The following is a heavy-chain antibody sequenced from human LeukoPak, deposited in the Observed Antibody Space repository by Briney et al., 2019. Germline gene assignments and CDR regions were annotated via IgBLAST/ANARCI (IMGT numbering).Heavy chain of an antibody. CDR2: IYPGDSKT. D-gene: IGHD5-18*01. CDR1: GYSFTSAW. J-gene: IGHJ3*02. V-gene: IGHV5-51*01. Sequence: GESLKISCKGSGYSFTSAWIGWVRQMPGKGLEWMGIIYPGDSKTRYSPSLQGLVTISADKSINSAYLQWSSLKASDTGMYYCARLPDRAMVNGAFDIWGQGTMVTVSS. CDR3: ARLPDRAMVNGAFDI.